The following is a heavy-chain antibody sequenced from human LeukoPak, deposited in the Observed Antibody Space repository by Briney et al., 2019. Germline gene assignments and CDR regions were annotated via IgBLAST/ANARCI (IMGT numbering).Heavy chain of an antibody. J-gene: IGHJ4*02. V-gene: IGHV3-23*01. Sequence: GGSLRLSCSASGFTFSNYAMSWVRQAPGKGLERVSAISGSSHSTYYADSVKGRFTISRDNSRNTLYLQLNSLRAEDTAVYFCARGNGRKSFDYWGQGTLVTVSS. CDR3: ARGNGRKSFDY. CDR1: GFTFSNYA. CDR2: ISGSSHST. D-gene: IGHD1-1*01.